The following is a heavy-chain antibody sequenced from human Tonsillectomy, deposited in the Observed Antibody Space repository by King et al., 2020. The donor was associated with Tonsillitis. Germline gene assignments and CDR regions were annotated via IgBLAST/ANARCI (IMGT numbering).Heavy chain of an antibody. CDR1: GGTFSSYA. V-gene: IGHV1-69*09. D-gene: IGHD3-22*01. CDR2: IIPILGIA. J-gene: IGHJ4*02. CDR3: ARDFYDGSGYYYVYY. Sequence: QLVQSGAEVKKPGSSVKVSCKASGGTFSSYAISWVRQAPGQGLEWMGRIIPILGIANYAQKFQGRVTITXDKSTSIAYMELSSLRSEDTAVYYCARDFYDGSGYYYVYYWGQXTXVTVSS.